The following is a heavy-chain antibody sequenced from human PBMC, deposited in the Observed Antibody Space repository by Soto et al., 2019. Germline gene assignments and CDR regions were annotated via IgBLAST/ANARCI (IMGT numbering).Heavy chain of an antibody. D-gene: IGHD5-18*01. CDR3: TRQTVRETATDY. Sequence: EVQLVESGGGLVQPGGSLRLSCAASGFTFSDHYMDWVRQAPGKGLEWVGRSRNKANSYTTEYAASVQGRFTISRDESNNLLHLQMSSLRTEDTAVYYCTRQTVRETATDYWGQGTLVTVSS. CDR2: SRNKANSYTT. J-gene: IGHJ4*02. CDR1: GFTFSDHY. V-gene: IGHV3-72*01.